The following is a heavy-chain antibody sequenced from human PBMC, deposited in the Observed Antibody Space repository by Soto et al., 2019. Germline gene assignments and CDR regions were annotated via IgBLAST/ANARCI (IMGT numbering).Heavy chain of an antibody. CDR3: ARVIISFYYGSGSPTYYYVLDV. V-gene: IGHV4-34*01. Sequence: SETLSLTCAVYGGSFSGYYWSWIRQPPGKGLEWIGEINHSGSTNYNPSLKSRVTISVDTSKNQFSLKLSSVTAADTAVYYCARVIISFYYGSGSPTYYYVLDVWGQGTTVTVSS. CDR2: INHSGST. D-gene: IGHD3-10*01. J-gene: IGHJ6*02. CDR1: GGSFSGYY.